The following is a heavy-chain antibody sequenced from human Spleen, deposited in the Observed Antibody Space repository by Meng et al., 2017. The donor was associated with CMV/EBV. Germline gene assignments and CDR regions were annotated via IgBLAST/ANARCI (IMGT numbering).Heavy chain of an antibody. J-gene: IGHJ4*02. CDR1: GFTFSSYA. CDR2: SNNDGTIT. D-gene: IGHD1-1*01. V-gene: IGHV3-74*01. Sequence: GESLKISCAASGFTFSSYAMHWVRQAPGKGLVWVSRSNNDGTITTYADSAQGRFTISRDNAKNTLYLQMNSLRAEDTAVYYCARIGTTAVGWGQGTLVTVSS. CDR3: ARIGTTAVG.